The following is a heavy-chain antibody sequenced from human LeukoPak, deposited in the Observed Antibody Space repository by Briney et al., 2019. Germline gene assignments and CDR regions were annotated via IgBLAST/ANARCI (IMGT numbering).Heavy chain of an antibody. CDR1: GFTFSSYA. Sequence: GGSLRLSCAASGFTFSSYAMHWVRQAPGKGLEWVAVISYDGSNKYYADSVKGRFTISRDNSKNTLYLQMNSLRAEDTAVYYCARDRGLYGTLPDDAFDIWGQGTMVTVSS. CDR2: ISYDGSNK. D-gene: IGHD1-14*01. V-gene: IGHV3-30*04. J-gene: IGHJ3*02. CDR3: ARDRGLYGTLPDDAFDI.